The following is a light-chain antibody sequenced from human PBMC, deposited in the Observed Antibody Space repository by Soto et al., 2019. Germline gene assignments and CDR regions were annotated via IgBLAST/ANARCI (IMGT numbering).Light chain of an antibody. CDR1: QSITEK. J-gene: IGKJ2*01. CDR2: DAS. Sequence: IGMTQSPYTLSVSPGERATLSCRASQSITEKVVWYQQKPGQAPRLLISDASTRATGIPARFSGSGSGTEFTLTISSLQSEDFALYYCHQYNSWPPGTFGQGTKVDIK. V-gene: IGKV3-15*01. CDR3: HQYNSWPPGT.